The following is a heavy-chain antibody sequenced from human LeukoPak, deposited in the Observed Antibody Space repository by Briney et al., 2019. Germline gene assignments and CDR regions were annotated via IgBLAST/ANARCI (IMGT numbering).Heavy chain of an antibody. Sequence: SETPSLTCTVSGGSISSYYWSWIRQPAGKGLEWIGRIYTSGSIIYNPSLKSRVAMSVDTSKDQFSLKLTSVTAADTAVYYCASARADHYYGSGSFYNPIDNWGQGTLVTVSS. CDR3: ASARADHYYGSGSFYNPIDN. CDR2: IYTSGSI. J-gene: IGHJ4*02. V-gene: IGHV4-4*07. D-gene: IGHD3-10*01. CDR1: GGSISSYY.